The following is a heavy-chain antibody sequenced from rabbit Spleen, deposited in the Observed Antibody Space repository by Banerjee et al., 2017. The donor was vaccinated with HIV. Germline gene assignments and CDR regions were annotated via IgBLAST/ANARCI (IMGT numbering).Heavy chain of an antibody. J-gene: IGHJ4*01. Sequence: QEQLVESGGGLVQPGGSLKLSCKASGFDFSNYGVSWVRQAPGKGLEWIGYIEPIFGNTYYANWVNGRFTISSHNAQNTLYLQLRSLTAADTATYFCVRDYRFYFNLWGQGTLSPS. CDR2: IEPIFGNT. CDR1: GFDFSNYG. V-gene: IGHV1S47*01. CDR3: VRDYRFYFNL. D-gene: IGHD1-1*01.